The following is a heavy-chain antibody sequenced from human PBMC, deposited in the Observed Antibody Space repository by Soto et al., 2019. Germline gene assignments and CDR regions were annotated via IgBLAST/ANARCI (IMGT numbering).Heavy chain of an antibody. D-gene: IGHD2-15*01. CDR3: ARRYGGTFEY. J-gene: IGHJ4*02. Sequence: SGDCVRIYVVGWTRQPPGKGLEWIGYIYYSGSTNYNPSLKSRVTISVDTSKNQFSLKLSSVTVADTAVYYCARRYGGTFEYWGQGTLVTVSS. CDR2: IYYSGST. V-gene: IGHV4-59*08. CDR1: GDCVRIYV.